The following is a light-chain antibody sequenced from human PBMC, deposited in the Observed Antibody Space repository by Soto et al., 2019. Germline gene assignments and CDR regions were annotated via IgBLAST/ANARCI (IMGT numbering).Light chain of an antibody. CDR1: SSDVGAYNY. J-gene: IGLJ3*02. Sequence: QSALTQPPSASGSPGQSVTISCTGTSSDVGAYNYVSWYQQHPGKAPKLMIYDVTKRPSGVPDRFSGSKSGNTASLTVSGLQARAEAEYYCSSYAGSSIWVFGGGTKLTVL. V-gene: IGLV2-8*01. CDR3: SSYAGSSIWV. CDR2: DVT.